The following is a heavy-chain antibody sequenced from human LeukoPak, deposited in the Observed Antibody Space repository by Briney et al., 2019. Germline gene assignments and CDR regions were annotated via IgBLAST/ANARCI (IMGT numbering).Heavy chain of an antibody. Sequence: GSLRLSCAASGFTFSSYAMSWVRQPPGKGLEWIGEIYHSGSTNYNPSLKSRVTISVDKSKNQFSLKLSSVTAADTAVYYCARDLGQQLVLFYYWGQGTLVTVSS. D-gene: IGHD6-13*01. CDR3: ARDLGQQLVLFYY. J-gene: IGHJ4*02. CDR2: IYHSGST. CDR1: GFTFSSYAM. V-gene: IGHV4-4*02.